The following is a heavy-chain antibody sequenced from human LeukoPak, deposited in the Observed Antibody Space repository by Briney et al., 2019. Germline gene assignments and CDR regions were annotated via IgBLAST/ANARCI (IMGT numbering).Heavy chain of an antibody. CDR1: GYTFTSYD. J-gene: IGHJ4*02. D-gene: IGHD3-16*01. V-gene: IGHV1-8*03. Sequence: GASVKVSCEASGYTFTSYDINWVRQATGQGLEWMGWMNPNSGNTGYAQKFQGRVTITRNTSISTAYMELSSLRSEDTAVYYCARAPGPGVMPGIYWGQGTLVTVSS. CDR3: ARAPGPGVMPGIY. CDR2: MNPNSGNT.